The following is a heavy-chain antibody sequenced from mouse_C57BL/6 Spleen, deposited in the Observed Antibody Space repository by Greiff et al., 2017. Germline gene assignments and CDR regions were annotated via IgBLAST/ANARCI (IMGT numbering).Heavy chain of an antibody. Sequence: VQLQQSGPELVKPGASVKISCKASGYAFSSSWMNWVKQRPGKGLEWIGRIYPGDGDTNYNGKFKGKATLTADKSSSTAYMQLSSLTSEDSAVYFCARWDYEAMDVWGQGTSVTVSS. CDR2: IYPGDGDT. CDR3: ARWDYEAMDV. CDR1: GYAFSSSW. V-gene: IGHV1-82*01. J-gene: IGHJ4*01. D-gene: IGHD1-1*01.